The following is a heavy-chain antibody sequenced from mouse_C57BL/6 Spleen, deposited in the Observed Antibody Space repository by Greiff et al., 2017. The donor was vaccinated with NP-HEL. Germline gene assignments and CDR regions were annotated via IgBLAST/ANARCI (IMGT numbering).Heavy chain of an antibody. CDR1: GFSLTSYG. Sequence: VQLQQSGPGLVQPSQSLSITCTVSGFSLTSYGVHWVRQSPGKGLEWLGVIWRGGSTDYNAAFMSRLSITKDNSKSQVFFKMNRRQADDTAIYYCAKKGRDGYFDVWGTGTTVTVSS. J-gene: IGHJ1*03. V-gene: IGHV2-5*01. CDR2: IWRGGST. D-gene: IGHD3-3*01. CDR3: AKKGRDGYFDV.